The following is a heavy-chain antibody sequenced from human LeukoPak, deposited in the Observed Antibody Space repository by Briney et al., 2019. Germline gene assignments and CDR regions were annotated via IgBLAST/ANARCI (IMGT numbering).Heavy chain of an antibody. J-gene: IGHJ5*02. CDR2: MNPNSGNT. Sequence: SVRVSCKASGYTFINYDINWVRQAPGQGLEWMGWMNPNSGNTGYAQKFQGRVTITRNTSISTAYMELNSLTSEDTAVYFCATRRLERRAGSWFDPWGQGTLVTVSS. CDR3: ATRRLERRAGSWFDP. V-gene: IGHV1-8*03. D-gene: IGHD3-3*01. CDR1: GYTFINYD.